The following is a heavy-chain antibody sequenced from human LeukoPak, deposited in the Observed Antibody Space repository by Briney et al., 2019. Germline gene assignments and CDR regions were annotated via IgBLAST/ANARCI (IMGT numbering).Heavy chain of an antibody. CDR2: ISSSGSAI. D-gene: IGHD6-19*01. J-gene: IGHJ5*02. V-gene: IGHV3-48*03. CDR1: GFTFSSYE. CDR3: ARDRSGWYGNWFDP. Sequence: PGGSLRLSCAASGFTFSSYEMNWVRQAPGKGLEWVSYISSSGSAIYYADSVKGRFTISRDNAKNSLYLQMNSLRDEDTAVYYCARDRSGWYGNWFDPWGQGTLVTVSS.